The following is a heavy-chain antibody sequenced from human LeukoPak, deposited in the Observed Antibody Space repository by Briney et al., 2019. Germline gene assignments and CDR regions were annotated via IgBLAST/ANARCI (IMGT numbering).Heavy chain of an antibody. J-gene: IGHJ5*02. CDR1: EGTFSSYA. D-gene: IGHD1-26*01. V-gene: IGHV1-69*13. CDR2: IIPIFGTA. Sequence: AASVKVSCKASEGTFSSYAISWVRQAPGQGLEWMGGIIPIFGTANYAQKFQGRVTITADESTSTAYMELSSLRSEDTAVYYCARDQEGGVGAHTWFDPWGQGTLVTVSS. CDR3: ARDQEGGVGAHTWFDP.